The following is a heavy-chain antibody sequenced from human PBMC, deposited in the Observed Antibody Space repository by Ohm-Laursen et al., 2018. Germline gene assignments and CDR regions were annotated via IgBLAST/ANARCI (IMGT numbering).Heavy chain of an antibody. Sequence: ASVKVSCKASGGTFSSYAISWVRQAPGQGLEWMGGIIPIFGTANYAQKFQGRVTITADKSTSTAYMELSSLRSDDTAVYYCARGALSTAAARSLGIIDYWGKGTLVTVSS. CDR1: GGTFSSYA. D-gene: IGHD6-13*01. CDR2: IIPIFGTA. J-gene: IGHJ4*02. V-gene: IGHV1-69*06. CDR3: ARGALSTAAARSLGIIDY.